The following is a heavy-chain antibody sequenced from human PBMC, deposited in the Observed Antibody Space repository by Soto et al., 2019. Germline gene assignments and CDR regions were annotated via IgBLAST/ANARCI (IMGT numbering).Heavy chain of an antibody. CDR2: IYYSGNT. D-gene: IGHD6-6*01. Sequence: SETLSLTCTVSGGSISSSSYYWGWIRQPPGKGLEWIGSIYYSGNTYYNPSLKSRVTISVDTAKNQFSLKLSSVTAADTAVYYCARESIAARLLGYWGQGTLVTVSS. CDR1: GGSISSSSYY. CDR3: ARESIAARLLGY. V-gene: IGHV4-39*02. J-gene: IGHJ4*02.